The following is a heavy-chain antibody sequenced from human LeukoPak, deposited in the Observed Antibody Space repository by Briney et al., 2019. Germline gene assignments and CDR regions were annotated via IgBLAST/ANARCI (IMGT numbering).Heavy chain of an antibody. J-gene: IGHJ1*01. CDR3: ARGRQLHLGELFPFAEFFQP. CDR1: GYTFTSYY. D-gene: IGHD3-16*01. CDR2: INPSGGST. V-gene: IGHV1-46*01. Sequence: ASVKVSCKASGYTFTSYYIHWVRQAPGQGLEWMGIINPSGGSTSYAQKFQGRVTMTRDTSTSTVYMELSSLRSEDTAVYYCARGRQLHLGELFPFAEFFQPWGQGTLVTVFS.